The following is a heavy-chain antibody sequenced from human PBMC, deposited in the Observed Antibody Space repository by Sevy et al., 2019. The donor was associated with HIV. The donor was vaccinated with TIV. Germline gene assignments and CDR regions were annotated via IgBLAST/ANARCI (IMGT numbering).Heavy chain of an antibody. CDR3: AKDVPDQSWYDDFWSGSPCFDY. D-gene: IGHD3-3*01. V-gene: IGHV3-23*01. CDR1: GFRFGSQA. CDR2: MSGRGDSR. Sequence: GGSLRLSCVGSGFRFGSQAMSWVRQAPGKGLEWVSGMSGRGDSRGYAHSVKGRFTISRDNSKNTVYLQMNSLTAEDTALYYGAKDVPDQSWYDDFWSGSPCFDYWGRGILVTVSS. J-gene: IGHJ4*02.